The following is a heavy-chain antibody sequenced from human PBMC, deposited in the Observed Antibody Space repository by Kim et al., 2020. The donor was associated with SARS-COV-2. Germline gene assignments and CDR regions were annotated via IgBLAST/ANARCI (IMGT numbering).Heavy chain of an antibody. CDR2: NNPRSANT. V-gene: IGHV1-46*01. J-gene: IGHJ4*02. CDR1: GYTFTSYW. Sequence: ASVKVYCKASGYTFTSYWIHWVRQAPGQELEWMGMNNPRSANTRYAQNFQGRVTTTSDTSTSTAYMEMSSMRSEDTAGYYCARAWDQNFDFWGQGTLVT. CDR3: ARAWDQNFDF. D-gene: IGHD1-26*01.